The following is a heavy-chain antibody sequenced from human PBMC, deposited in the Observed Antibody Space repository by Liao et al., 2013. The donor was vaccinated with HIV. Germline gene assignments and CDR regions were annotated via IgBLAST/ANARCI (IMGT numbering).Heavy chain of an antibody. Sequence: QLQMQESGPGLVKPSETLSLTCTVSGGYISGSNYYWEWIRQPPGKGLEWIGSVYHSGSTYYNPSLKSRVSISIDTSKNQFSLNMSSVTAADTAVYYCARDYCSSTRCHPLDYWGQGTLVTVSS. D-gene: IGHD2-2*01. CDR1: GGYISGSNYY. CDR2: VYHSGST. J-gene: IGHJ4*02. V-gene: IGHV4-39*07. CDR3: ARDYCSSTRCHPLDY.